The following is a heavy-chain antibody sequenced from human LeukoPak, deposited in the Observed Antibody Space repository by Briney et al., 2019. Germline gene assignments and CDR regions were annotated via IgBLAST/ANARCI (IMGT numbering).Heavy chain of an antibody. V-gene: IGHV1-69*05. CDR2: IIPILGTA. Sequence: SVKVSCKASGGTFSSYAISWVRQAPGQGLEWMGGIIPILGTANYAQEFQGRVTITTDESTSTAYMELSSLRSEDTAVYYCARDQGYDFWSGSLPSDYWGQGTLVTVSS. J-gene: IGHJ4*02. D-gene: IGHD3-3*01. CDR3: ARDQGYDFWSGSLPSDY. CDR1: GGTFSSYA.